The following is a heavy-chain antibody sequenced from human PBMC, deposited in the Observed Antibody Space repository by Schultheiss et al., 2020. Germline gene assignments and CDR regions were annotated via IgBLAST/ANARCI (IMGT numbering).Heavy chain of an antibody. Sequence: SQPLSLTCTVSGGSISSGGYYWSWIRQHPGKGLEWIGYIYYSGSTYYNPSLKSRVTISVDTSKNQFSLKLSSVTAADTAVYYCARREFIVGATGAFDYWGQGTLVTGSS. V-gene: IGHV4-31*03. J-gene: IGHJ4*02. CDR2: IYYSGST. D-gene: IGHD1-26*01. CDR1: GGSISSGGYY. CDR3: ARREFIVGATGAFDY.